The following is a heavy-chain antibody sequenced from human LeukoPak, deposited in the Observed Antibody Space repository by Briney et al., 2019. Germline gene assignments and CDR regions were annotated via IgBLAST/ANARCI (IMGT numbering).Heavy chain of an antibody. CDR2: IRYDGSNK. CDR3: AKDGRNYDFWSGYIV. Sequence: GGSLRLSCAASGFTFSSYGMHWVRQALGKGLEWVAFIRYDGSNKYYADSVKGRFTISRDNSKNTLYLQMNSLRAEDTAVYYCAKDGRNYDFWSGYIVWGQGTLVTVSS. J-gene: IGHJ4*02. D-gene: IGHD3-3*01. V-gene: IGHV3-30*02. CDR1: GFTFSSYG.